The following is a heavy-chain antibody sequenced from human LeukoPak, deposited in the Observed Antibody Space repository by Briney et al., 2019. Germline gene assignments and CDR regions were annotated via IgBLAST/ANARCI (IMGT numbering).Heavy chain of an antibody. CDR2: IIPIFGTA. Sequence: GSSVKVSCKASGGTFSSYAISWGRQAPGQGLEWMGGIIPIFGTANYAQKFQGRVTITADKSTSTAYVELSSLRSEDTAVYYCATSVHYHYYYYGMDVWGKGTTVTVSS. J-gene: IGHJ6*04. CDR1: GGTFSSYA. CDR3: ATSVHYHYYYYGMDV. D-gene: IGHD1-26*01. V-gene: IGHV1-69*06.